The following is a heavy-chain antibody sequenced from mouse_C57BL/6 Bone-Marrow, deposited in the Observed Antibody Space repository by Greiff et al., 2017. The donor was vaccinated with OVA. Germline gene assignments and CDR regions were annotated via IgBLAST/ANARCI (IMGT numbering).Heavy chain of an antibody. Sequence: VQLQQSGPELVKPGASVKISCKASGYAFSSSWMNWVKQRPGKGLEWIGRIYPGDGDTNYNGKFKGKATLTADKSSSTAYMQLSSLTSEDSAVYFCARSELWLGPYYFDDWGQGTTLTVSS. CDR1: GYAFSSSW. CDR3: ARSELWLGPYYFDD. D-gene: IGHD2-2*01. V-gene: IGHV1-82*01. CDR2: IYPGDGDT. J-gene: IGHJ2*01.